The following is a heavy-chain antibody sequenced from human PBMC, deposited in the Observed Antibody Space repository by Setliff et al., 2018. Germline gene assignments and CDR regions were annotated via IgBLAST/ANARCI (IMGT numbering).Heavy chain of an antibody. CDR3: ARLGGGYYYYYMDV. Sequence: SETLSLTCAVYGGSISGYYWSWIRQPPGKGLEWIGEINHSGSTNYNPSLKSRVTISVDTSKNQFSLKLSSVTAADTAVYYCARLGGGYYYYYMDVWGKGTTVTVSS. V-gene: IGHV4-34*01. J-gene: IGHJ6*03. CDR2: INHSGST. CDR1: GGSISGYY. D-gene: IGHD3-16*01.